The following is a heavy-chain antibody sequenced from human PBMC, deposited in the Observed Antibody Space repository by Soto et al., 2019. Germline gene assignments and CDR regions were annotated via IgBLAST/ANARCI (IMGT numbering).Heavy chain of an antibody. CDR2: IYTSGNT. CDR1: GGSISDYY. D-gene: IGHD3-10*01. Sequence: PSETLSLTCSVSGGSISDYYWSWIRQPAGKGLEWIGRIYTSGNTNYDPSLTRRVTISIDTSQNQFSLKLDSVTAADTAVYYCASTDNIRGAATPVFDYWGQGTLVTVSS. V-gene: IGHV4-4*07. CDR3: ASTDNIRGAATPVFDY. J-gene: IGHJ4*02.